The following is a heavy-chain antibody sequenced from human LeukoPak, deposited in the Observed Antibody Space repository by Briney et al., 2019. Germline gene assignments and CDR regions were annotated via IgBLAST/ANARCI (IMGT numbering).Heavy chain of an antibody. CDR2: IYYSGST. CDR1: GGSISSYY. J-gene: IGHJ6*02. Sequence: SETLSLTCTVSGGSISSYYWSWIRQPPGKGLEWIGYIYYSGSTYYNPSLKSRVTISVDTSKNQFSLKLSSVTAADTAVYYCARGDILTGYSNYYGMDVWGQGTTVTVSS. D-gene: IGHD3-9*01. CDR3: ARGDILTGYSNYYGMDV. V-gene: IGHV4-59*12.